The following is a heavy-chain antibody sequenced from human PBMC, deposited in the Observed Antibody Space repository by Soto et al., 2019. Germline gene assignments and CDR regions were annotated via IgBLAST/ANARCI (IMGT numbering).Heavy chain of an antibody. D-gene: IGHD2-15*01. CDR3: ARLVFHCLRGSCDDYNFYGLDV. CDR2: IYYAGST. V-gene: IGHV4-39*01. J-gene: IGHJ6*02. Sequence: QLQESGPGLVKASETLSLTCTVSGGSISSTDHYWGWIRQPPGKGLEWRGSIYYAGSTFHNPSLKRRATISVDTSRKQFSLMLSSVTASDTAVYYCARLVFHCLRGSCDDYNFYGLDVWGQGTTVTVSS. CDR1: GGSISSTDHY.